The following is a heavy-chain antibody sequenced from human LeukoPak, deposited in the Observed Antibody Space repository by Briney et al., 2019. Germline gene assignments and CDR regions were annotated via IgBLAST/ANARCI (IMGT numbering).Heavy chain of an antibody. CDR3: ARWGNYFDF. V-gene: IGHV3-74*01. Sequence: GGSLRLSCAASGFTFSSYWMHWVRQAPGKGLDWVSRINGDGSSTNYADSVKGRFTISRDNARNTLYVQMNSLRDEDTAVYYCARWGNYFDFCVQGTLVTVSS. CDR1: GFTFSSYW. D-gene: IGHD3-16*01. J-gene: IGHJ4*02. CDR2: INGDGSST.